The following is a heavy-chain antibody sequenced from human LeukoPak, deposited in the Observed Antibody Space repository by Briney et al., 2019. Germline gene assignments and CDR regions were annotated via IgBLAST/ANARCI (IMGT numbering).Heavy chain of an antibody. V-gene: IGHV1-69*04. J-gene: IGHJ6*02. D-gene: IGHD6-19*01. CDR1: GGTFSSYA. CDR2: IIPIFGIA. CDR3: ARGPRIAVADYYYYGMDV. Sequence: SVKVSCKASGGTFSSYAISWVRQAPGQGLEWMGRIIPIFGIANYAQKFQGRVTITADKSTSTAYMELSSLRSDDTAVYYCARGPRIAVADYYYYGMDVWGQGTTVTVSS.